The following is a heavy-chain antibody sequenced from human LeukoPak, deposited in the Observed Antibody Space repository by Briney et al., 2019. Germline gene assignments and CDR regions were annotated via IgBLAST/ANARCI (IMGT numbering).Heavy chain of an antibody. Sequence: GGSLRLSCAVSGFTFSTYSMKWARQAPGKGLEWVSAIDSTGAYTWYADSVKGRFTISKDSSKTILYLQMNSLRAEDAAVYFCAKGSAAGRPYYFDYWGQGTLVTVSS. CDR2: IDSTGAYT. V-gene: IGHV3-23*01. CDR3: AKGSAAGRPYYFDY. J-gene: IGHJ4*02. D-gene: IGHD6-25*01. CDR1: GFTFSTYS.